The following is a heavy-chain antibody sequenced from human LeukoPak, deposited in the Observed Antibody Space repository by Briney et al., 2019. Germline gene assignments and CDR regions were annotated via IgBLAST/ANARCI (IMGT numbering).Heavy chain of an antibody. V-gene: IGHV4-38-2*02. D-gene: IGHD3-22*01. J-gene: IGHJ4*02. CDR3: ARGGLGDSSGYDY. CDR2: IYYSGTT. CDR1: GYSISSGYW. Sequence: SETLSLTCTVSGYSISSGYWWGWIRQPPGKGLEWIGSIYYSGTTYSNPSLKRRVTISVDTSKNQFSLKLTSMTAADTAVYYCARGGLGDSSGYDYWGQGTLVTVPS.